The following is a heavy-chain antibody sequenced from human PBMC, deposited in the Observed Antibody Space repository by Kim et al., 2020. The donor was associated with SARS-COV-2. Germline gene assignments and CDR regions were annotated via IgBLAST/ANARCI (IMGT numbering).Heavy chain of an antibody. Sequence: PSPKSRVTISVDTSKNQFSLKLSSVTAADTAVYYCARGGGYSYGRDYFDYWGQGTLVTVSS. J-gene: IGHJ4*02. CDR3: ARGGGYSYGRDYFDY. D-gene: IGHD5-18*01. V-gene: IGHV4-59*09.